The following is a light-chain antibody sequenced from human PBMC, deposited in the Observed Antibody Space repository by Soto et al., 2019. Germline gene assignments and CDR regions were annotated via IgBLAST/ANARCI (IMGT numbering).Light chain of an antibody. CDR3: QQRSNWPFT. CDR1: QSVSTN. V-gene: IGKV3-15*01. J-gene: IGKJ3*01. Sequence: EIGMSHSPATVSVSPGERATLSCRASQSVSTNLAWYQQKPGQAPRLLIYGASTRATGFPARFSGSGSGTDFTLTISSLQSEDFAVYYCQQRSNWPFTFGPGSKVAIK. CDR2: GAS.